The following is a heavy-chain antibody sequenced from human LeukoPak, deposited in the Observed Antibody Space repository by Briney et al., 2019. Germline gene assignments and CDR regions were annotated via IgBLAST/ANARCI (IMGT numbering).Heavy chain of an antibody. Sequence: PSQTLSLTCTVSGGSISSGGYYWSWIRQPPGKGLEWIGEINHSGSTNYNPSLKSRVTISVDTSKNQFSLKLSSVTAADTAVYYCARARIFSSHYYGSGSYDYWGQGTLVTVSS. CDR3: ARARIFSSHYYGSGSYDY. D-gene: IGHD3-10*01. V-gene: IGHV4-30-2*01. J-gene: IGHJ4*02. CDR1: GGSISSGGYY. CDR2: INHSGST.